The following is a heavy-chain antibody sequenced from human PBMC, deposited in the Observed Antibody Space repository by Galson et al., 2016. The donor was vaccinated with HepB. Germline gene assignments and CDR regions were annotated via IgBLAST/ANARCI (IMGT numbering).Heavy chain of an antibody. CDR1: GGSISSSKW. D-gene: IGHD4-17*01. V-gene: IGHV4-4*02. CDR3: AKIDNGDYFVFDI. Sequence: SETLSLTCAVSGGSISSSKWWSWVRQPPGKGLEWIGQIYLSGSTNSNPSLRSRVTISVDKSKNQFSLNLTSVTAADTAVYYCAKIDNGDYFVFDIWGQGTMVTVSS. J-gene: IGHJ3*02. CDR2: IYLSGST.